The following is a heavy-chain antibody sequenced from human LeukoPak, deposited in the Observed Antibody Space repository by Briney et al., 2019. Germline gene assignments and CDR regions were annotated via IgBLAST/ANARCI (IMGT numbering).Heavy chain of an antibody. Sequence: TGGSLRLSCAASGFTFSSHSMNWVRQPPGKGLEWIGSIYYSGSTYYNPSLKSRVTISVDTSKDQFSLKLSSVTDADTAVYYCARHPRLHVTFDPWGQGTLVTVSS. J-gene: IGHJ5*02. CDR1: GFTFSSHSMN. D-gene: IGHD2-15*01. CDR3: ARHPRLHVTFDP. CDR2: IYYSGST. V-gene: IGHV4-39*01.